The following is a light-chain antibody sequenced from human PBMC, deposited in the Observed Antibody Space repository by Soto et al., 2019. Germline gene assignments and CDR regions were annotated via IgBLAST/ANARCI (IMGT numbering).Light chain of an antibody. J-gene: IGKJ2*01. CDR2: KAS. Sequence: DIQMTQSPSTLSASVGDRVSITCRASPSISSWLAWYQPKRGKAPKLLIYKASSLESGVPSRFSGRETGTEFTLTIGDLQADDCATYYCQHRNTFGQGTKVDIK. CDR3: QHRNT. CDR1: PSISSW. V-gene: IGKV1-5*03.